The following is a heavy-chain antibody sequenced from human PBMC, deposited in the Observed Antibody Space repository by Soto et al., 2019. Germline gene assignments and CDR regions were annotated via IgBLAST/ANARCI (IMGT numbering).Heavy chain of an antibody. D-gene: IGHD3-10*01. CDR1: GGTFSSYT. CDR3: ARDGYYYGSGSYYNVIAYAFDI. V-gene: IGHV1-69*04. CDR2: IIPILGIA. Sequence: VKVSCKASGGTFSSYTISWVRQAPGQGLEWMGRIIPILGIANYAQKFQGRVTITADKSTSTAYMELSSLRSEDTAVYYCARDGYYYGSGSYYNVIAYAFDIWGQGTMVTVSS. J-gene: IGHJ3*02.